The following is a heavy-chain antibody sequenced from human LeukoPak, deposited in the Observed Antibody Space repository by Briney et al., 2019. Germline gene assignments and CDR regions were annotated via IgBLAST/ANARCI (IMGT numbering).Heavy chain of an antibody. Sequence: GGSLRLSCAASGFTFGSYWMSWVRQAPGRGLEWVANIKQDGSEKYYVDSVKGRFTISRDNAKNSLYLQMNSLRAEDTAVYYCARDSGSGSYFSAFDIWGQGTMVTVSS. V-gene: IGHV3-7*01. CDR1: GFTFGSYW. CDR3: ARDSGSGSYFSAFDI. D-gene: IGHD1-26*01. J-gene: IGHJ3*02. CDR2: IKQDGSEK.